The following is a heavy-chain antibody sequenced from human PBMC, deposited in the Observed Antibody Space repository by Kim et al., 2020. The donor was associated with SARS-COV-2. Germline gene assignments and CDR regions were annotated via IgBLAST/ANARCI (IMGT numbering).Heavy chain of an antibody. CDR3: TTTVDYGDFDFDY. CDR1: GFTFSNAW. J-gene: IGHJ4*02. CDR2: IKSKTDGGTT. D-gene: IGHD4-17*01. V-gene: IGHV3-15*01. Sequence: GGSLRLSCAASGFTFSNAWMSWVRQAPGKGLEWVGRIKSKTDGGTTDYAATVNGRFTISRDDSKNTLYLQMNSLKTEDTAVYYCTTTVDYGDFDFDYWGQGTLVTVSS.